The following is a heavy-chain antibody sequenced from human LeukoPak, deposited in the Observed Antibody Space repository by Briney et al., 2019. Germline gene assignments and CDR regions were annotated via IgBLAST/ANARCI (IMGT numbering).Heavy chain of an antibody. CDR2: ISSSSSYI. J-gene: IGHJ4*02. D-gene: IGHD3-22*01. CDR1: GFTFSSYS. Sequence: GGSLRLSCAASGFTFSSYSMDWVRQAPGKGLEWVSSISSSSSYIYYADSVKGRFTISRDNAKNSLYLQMNSLRAEDTAVYYCAREQDREAAATIVGDYWGQGTLVTVSS. V-gene: IGHV3-21*01. CDR3: AREQDREAAATIVGDY.